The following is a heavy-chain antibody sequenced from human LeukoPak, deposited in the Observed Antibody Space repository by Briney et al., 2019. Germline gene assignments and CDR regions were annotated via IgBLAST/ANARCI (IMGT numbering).Heavy chain of an antibody. CDR3: GRGHWGLDY. J-gene: IGHJ4*02. D-gene: IGHD7-27*01. CDR2: ISSSGSTI. V-gene: IGHV3-48*04. CDR1: GFTFSSYS. Sequence: GGSLRLSCAASGFTFSSYSMNWVRQAPGKGLEWVSYISSSGSTIYYADSVKGRFTTSRDNAKNSLFLQMNSLRAEDTAVYYCGRGHWGLDYWGQGALVTVSS.